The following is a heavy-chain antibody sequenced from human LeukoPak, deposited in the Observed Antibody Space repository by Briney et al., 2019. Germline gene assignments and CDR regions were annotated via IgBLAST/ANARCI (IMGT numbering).Heavy chain of an antibody. Sequence: ASVKVSCKASGYTFTGYYMHWVRQAPGQGLEWMGWINPNSGGTNYAQKFQGRVTMTRDTSISTAYMELSRLRSDDTAVYYCARRLYYYDSSGYSAFDIWGQGTMVTVSS. CDR3: ARRLYYYDSSGYSAFDI. CDR2: INPNSGGT. CDR1: GYTFTGYY. J-gene: IGHJ3*02. V-gene: IGHV1-2*02. D-gene: IGHD3-22*01.